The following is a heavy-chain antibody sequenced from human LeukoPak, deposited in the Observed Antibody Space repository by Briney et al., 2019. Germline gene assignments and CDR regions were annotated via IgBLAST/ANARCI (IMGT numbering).Heavy chain of an antibody. D-gene: IGHD3-22*01. V-gene: IGHV4-4*07. J-gene: IGHJ4*02. CDR2: IDTGGSS. Sequence: SETLSLICTVSGGPISNYYWSWIRQPAGKGLEWIGHIDTGGSSNYNPSLKSRVTISVDTSNNRFSLRLRSVSAADTAVYYCARESGFSDNSGYSKRFDSWGQGTLVTVSS. CDR1: GGPISNYY. CDR3: ARESGFSDNSGYSKRFDS.